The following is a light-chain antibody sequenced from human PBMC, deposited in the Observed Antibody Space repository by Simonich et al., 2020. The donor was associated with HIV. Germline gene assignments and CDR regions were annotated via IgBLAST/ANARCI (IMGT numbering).Light chain of an antibody. V-gene: IGKV3-15*01. CDR1: QSVSSN. J-gene: IGKJ2*01. CDR3: QQYNNWPPRP. CDR2: GAS. Sequence: EIVMTQSPVTLSVSPGERAPLSCRASQSVSSNLAWYQQKPGQAPRLLIYGASTRATGIPARFSGSGSGTEFTLTISSLQSEDFAVYYCQQYNNWPPRPFGQGTKLEIK.